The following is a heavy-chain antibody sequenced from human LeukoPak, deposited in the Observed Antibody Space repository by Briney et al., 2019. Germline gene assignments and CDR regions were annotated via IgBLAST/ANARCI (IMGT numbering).Heavy chain of an antibody. D-gene: IGHD4-11*01. J-gene: IGHJ3*02. Sequence: GESLKISCKGSGYSFADYWIDWVRQMPGKGLEWMGIIYPGDSDTRYSPSFQGQVTISADKSINTAYLQWSGLKASDTAMYYCARLDYLLLAFDIWGQGTMVTVSS. V-gene: IGHV5-51*01. CDR3: ARLDYLLLAFDI. CDR2: IYPGDSDT. CDR1: GYSFADYW.